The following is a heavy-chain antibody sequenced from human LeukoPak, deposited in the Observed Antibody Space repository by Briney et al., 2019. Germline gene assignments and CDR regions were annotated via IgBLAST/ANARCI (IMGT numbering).Heavy chain of an antibody. D-gene: IGHD6-19*01. CDR1: GYTFTGYY. V-gene: IGHV1-2*02. CDR3: ARDMPIAMTGPTKNWFEP. CDR2: INPTSGGT. Sequence: GASVKVSCKASGYTFTGYYMHWVRLAPGQGLEHMGWINPTSGGTRYAQTFQGRLTLTRDTSISTAYMELSSLRSDDTAVYYCARDMPIAMTGPTKNWFEPWGQGTLVIVSS. J-gene: IGHJ5*02.